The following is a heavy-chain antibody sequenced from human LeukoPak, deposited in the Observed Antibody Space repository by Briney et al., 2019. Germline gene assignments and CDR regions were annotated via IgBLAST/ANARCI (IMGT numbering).Heavy chain of an antibody. V-gene: IGHV3-23*01. CDR1: GFTFSIYA. Sequence: GGSLRLSCATSGFTFSIYAMTWVRQAPGKGLEWVSTLSGSGGSTYYADSVKGRFTISRDNAKNSLYLQMNSLRAEDTAVYYCARGAKPFWSGYYSNYYYMDVWGKGTTVTVSS. J-gene: IGHJ6*03. D-gene: IGHD3-3*01. CDR3: ARGAKPFWSGYYSNYYYMDV. CDR2: LSGSGGST.